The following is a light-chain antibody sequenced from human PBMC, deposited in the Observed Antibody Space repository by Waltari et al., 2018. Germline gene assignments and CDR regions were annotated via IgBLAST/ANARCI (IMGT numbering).Light chain of an antibody. V-gene: IGKV4-1*01. CDR3: QQYCSTPLFT. J-gene: IGKJ3*01. CDR2: WAS. CDR1: HRVLYSSNNKNC. Sequence: DIVMTQSPDSLAVSLGERAPTNCKSSHRVLYSSNNKNCVAWYQQKPGQPPKLLIYWASTRESGVPDRYSGSGSGTDFTLTISSLQAEDVAVYYCQQYCSTPLFTFGPGTKVDI.